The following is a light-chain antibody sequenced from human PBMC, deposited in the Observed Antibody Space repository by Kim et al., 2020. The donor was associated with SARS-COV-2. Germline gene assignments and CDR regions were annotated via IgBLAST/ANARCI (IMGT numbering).Light chain of an antibody. CDR1: NIGDKN. V-gene: IGLV3-9*01. J-gene: IGLJ2*01. Sequence: SVALGQTAPITCGGNNIGDKNVHWYQQKTGQAPVLAMYRDSIRPSGIPERFSGSNSGNTATLTISRAQAGDEADYYCQVWDSNTVVFGGGTKLTVL. CDR3: QVWDSNTVV. CDR2: RDS.